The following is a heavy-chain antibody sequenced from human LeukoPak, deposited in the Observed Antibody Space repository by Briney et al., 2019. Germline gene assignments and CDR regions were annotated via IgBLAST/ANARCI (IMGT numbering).Heavy chain of an antibody. V-gene: IGHV1-2*02. CDR1: GYTFTGYY. J-gene: IGHJ4*02. CDR2: INPNSGGT. Sequence: ASVKVSCKASGYTFTGYYMHWVRQAPGQGLEWMGWINPNSGGTNYAQKFQGRVTMTRNTSISTAYMELSSLRSEDTAVYYCAYDTSGYYHFDYWGQGTLVTVSS. CDR3: AYDTSGYYHFDY. D-gene: IGHD3-22*01.